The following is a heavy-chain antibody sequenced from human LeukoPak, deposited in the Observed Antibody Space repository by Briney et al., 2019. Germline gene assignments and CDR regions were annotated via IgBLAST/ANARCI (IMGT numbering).Heavy chain of an antibody. Sequence: ASVKVSCTASKYTFTNFYMHWVRQAPGQGLEWMGWNNPNSGDTNYAQKFQGRVTMTRDTSISTAYMEVSRLTSDDTAIYYCATGYGNYVSRFDSWGQGTLLTVSS. J-gene: IGHJ4*02. CDR2: NNPNSGDT. CDR1: KYTFTNFY. V-gene: IGHV1-2*02. D-gene: IGHD3-16*01. CDR3: ATGYGNYVSRFDS.